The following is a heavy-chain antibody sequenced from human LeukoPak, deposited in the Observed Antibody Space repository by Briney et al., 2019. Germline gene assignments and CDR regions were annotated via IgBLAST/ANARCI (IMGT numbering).Heavy chain of an antibody. CDR1: GGAITSGGYS. CDR3: ARSRQGSGLLNY. V-gene: IGHV4-30-2*01. J-gene: IGHJ4*02. D-gene: IGHD3-10*01. Sequence: SQTLSLTCTVSGGAITSGGYSWNWIRQPPGKGLEWIGCIYDRGPTYYNPSLKSRITISVDRPKNQFFLNVTSVTATDTAVYYCARSRQGSGLLNYWGQGNLVAVSS. CDR2: IYDRGPT.